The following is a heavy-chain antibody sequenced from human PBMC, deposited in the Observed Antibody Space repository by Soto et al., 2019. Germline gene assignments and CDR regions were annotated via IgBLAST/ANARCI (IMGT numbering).Heavy chain of an antibody. CDR1: GGSISSGGYY. CDR3: ARADCSGGSCYNFDY. V-gene: IGHV4-31*03. CDR2: IYYSGST. J-gene: IGHJ4*02. D-gene: IGHD2-15*01. Sequence: QVQLQESGPGLVKPSQTLSLTCTVSGGSISSGGYYWSWIRQHPGKGLEWIGYIYYSGSTYYNPSLKTRVTISVDTSKNQFPLKLSSVTAADTAVNYCARADCSGGSCYNFDYWGQGTLVTVSS.